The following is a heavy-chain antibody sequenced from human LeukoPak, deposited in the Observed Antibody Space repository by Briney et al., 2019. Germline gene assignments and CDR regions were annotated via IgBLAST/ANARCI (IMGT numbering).Heavy chain of an antibody. CDR3: ARGPNRWWVVSRNWGMDV. Sequence: GGSLRLSCAASGLSIGDNSMHWVRQAPGKGLEWVSLIGWDESTTFYSDSVKGRFTVSRDSRKNSLYLQMNSLRTEDTALYYCARGPNRWWVVSRNWGMDVWGQGTTVTVSS. V-gene: IGHV3-43*01. CDR2: IGWDESTT. D-gene: IGHD2-15*01. CDR1: GLSIGDNS. J-gene: IGHJ6*02.